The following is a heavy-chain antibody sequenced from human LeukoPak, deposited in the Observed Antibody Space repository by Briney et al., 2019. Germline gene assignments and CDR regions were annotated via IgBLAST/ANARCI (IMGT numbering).Heavy chain of an antibody. J-gene: IGHJ4*02. Sequence: GGSLRLSCAASGITFINAWMSWVRQAPGKGLEWVGRIKSRSDGGTTDYATPVKGRFTISRDDPKNTVYLQMNSLKTEDTAVYYCTTDRLLGQSGYYHGYWGQGTLVTVSS. CDR2: IKSRSDGGTT. V-gene: IGHV3-15*01. CDR3: TTDRLLGQSGYYHGY. D-gene: IGHD3-22*01. CDR1: GITFINAW.